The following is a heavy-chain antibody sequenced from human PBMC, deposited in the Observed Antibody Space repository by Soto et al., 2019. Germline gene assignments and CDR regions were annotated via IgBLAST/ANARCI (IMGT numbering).Heavy chain of an antibody. D-gene: IGHD2-15*01. CDR1: GFTFSNYA. J-gene: IGHJ4*02. Sequence: GGSLRLSCAASGFTFSNYAMSWVRQAPGKGLEWVSTISGRGGNTYYADSVKGRFTISRDNSRNTLYLQMDSLRVEDSAVYSCAKAGCSGGTCCLYYFDYWGQGALVTVSS. V-gene: IGHV3-23*01. CDR3: AKAGCSGGTCCLYYFDY. CDR2: ISGRGGNT.